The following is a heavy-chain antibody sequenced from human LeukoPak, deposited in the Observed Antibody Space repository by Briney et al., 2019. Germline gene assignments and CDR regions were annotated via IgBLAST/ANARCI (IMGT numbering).Heavy chain of an antibody. CDR3: ARNRRYRGGADY. CDR2: INHSGST. V-gene: IGHV4-34*01. D-gene: IGHD3-16*01. J-gene: IGHJ4*02. Sequence: SSETLSLTCAVYGGSFSGYYWSWIRQPPGKGLEWIGGINHSGSTNYNPSLKSRVTISVDTSKNQFSLKLSSVTAADTAVYYCARNRRYRGGADYWGQGTLVTVSS. CDR1: GGSFSGYY.